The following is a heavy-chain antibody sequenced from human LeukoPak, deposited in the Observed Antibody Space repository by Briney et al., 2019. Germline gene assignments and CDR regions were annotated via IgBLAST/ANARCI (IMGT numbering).Heavy chain of an antibody. CDR1: GFTFSDYW. J-gene: IGHJ4*02. V-gene: IGHV3-7*01. CDR2: IKQDGSET. CDR3: ARDSGIAVAGAFDY. D-gene: IGHD6-19*01. Sequence: GGSLRLSCAASGFTFSDYWMNWVRQAPGKGLEWVANIKQDGSETHYVDSVKGRFTISRDNTKESLYLQMNSLRAEDTAVYYCARDSGIAVAGAFDYWGQGTLVTVSS.